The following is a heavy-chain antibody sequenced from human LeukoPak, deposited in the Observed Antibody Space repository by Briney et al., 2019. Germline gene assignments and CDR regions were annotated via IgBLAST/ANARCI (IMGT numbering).Heavy chain of an antibody. D-gene: IGHD3-22*01. CDR2: INHSGST. J-gene: IGHJ5*02. CDR3: ARDHYFDSRRWDWFDP. CDR1: GGSFSGYY. V-gene: IGHV4-34*01. Sequence: SETLSLTCAVYGGSFSGYYWSWIRQPPGKGLEWIGEINHSGSTNYNPSLKSRVTISVDTSKNQFPLKLSSVTAADTAVYYCARDHYFDSRRWDWFDPWGQGILVTVSS.